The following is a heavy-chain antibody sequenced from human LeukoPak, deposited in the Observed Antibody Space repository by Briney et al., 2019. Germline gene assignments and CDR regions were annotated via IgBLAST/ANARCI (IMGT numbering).Heavy chain of an antibody. Sequence: PGGSLRPSCAASGFTFSSYAMHWVRQAPGKGLEWVAVISYDGSNKYYADSVKGRFTISRDNSKNTLYLQMNSLRAEDTAVYYCARDQDILTGLDYWGQGTRVTVSS. J-gene: IGHJ4*02. V-gene: IGHV3-30-3*01. CDR3: ARDQDILTGLDY. D-gene: IGHD3-9*01. CDR1: GFTFSSYA. CDR2: ISYDGSNK.